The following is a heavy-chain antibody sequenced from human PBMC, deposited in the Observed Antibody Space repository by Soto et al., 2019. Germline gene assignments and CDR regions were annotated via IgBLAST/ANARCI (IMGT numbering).Heavy chain of an antibody. CDR1: GYSFTSYW. Sequence: LGESLKISCKGSGYSFTSYWISWVRQMPGKGLEWMGRIDPSDSYTNYSPSFQGHVTISADKSISTAYLQWSSLKASDTAMYYCARELVGANYYYYYGMDVWGQGTTVTVSS. CDR3: ARELVGANYYYYYGMDV. V-gene: IGHV5-10-1*01. J-gene: IGHJ6*02. D-gene: IGHD1-26*01. CDR2: IDPSDSYT.